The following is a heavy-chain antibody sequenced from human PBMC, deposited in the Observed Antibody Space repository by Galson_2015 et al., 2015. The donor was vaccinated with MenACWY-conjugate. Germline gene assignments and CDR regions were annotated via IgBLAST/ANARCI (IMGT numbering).Heavy chain of an antibody. J-gene: IGHJ4*02. V-gene: IGHV1-69*13. CDR3: AEGMTTGIYYMDV. Sequence: SVKISCKASGGTFSSYAISWMRQAPGQGLEWMGGITPIFGTANYAQKFQGRVTITADESTSTAYMELSSLRSEDTAVYYCAEGMTTGIYYMDVWGQGTLVTVSS. D-gene: IGHD4-11*01. CDR2: ITPIFGTA. CDR1: GGTFSSYA.